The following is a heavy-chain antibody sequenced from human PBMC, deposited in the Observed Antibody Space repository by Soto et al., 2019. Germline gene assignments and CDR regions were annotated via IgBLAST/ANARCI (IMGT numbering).Heavy chain of an antibody. D-gene: IGHD5-12*01. V-gene: IGHV4-31*03. CDR3: ARVATMYFNPYV. J-gene: IGHJ6*02. CDR1: GGSISSGGYY. CDR2: IYYSGST. Sequence: SETLSLTCTVSGGSISSGGYYWSWIRQHPGKGLEWIGYIYYSGSTYYNPSLKSRDTISVDTSKNQFSLKLSSVTAADTAVYYCARVATMYFNPYVWGQGTTVTVSS.